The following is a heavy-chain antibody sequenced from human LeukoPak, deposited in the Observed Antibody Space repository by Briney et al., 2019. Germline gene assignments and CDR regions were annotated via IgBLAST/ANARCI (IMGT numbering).Heavy chain of an antibody. Sequence: SETLSLTCTVSGGSISSYYWSWIRQPAGKGLEWIGRIYTSGSTNYNPSLKSRVTMSVDTSKNQFSLKLSSVTAADTAVYYCARGVVGKQLANYYYYYMDVWGKGTTVTVSS. CDR1: GGSISSYY. CDR3: ARGVVGKQLANYYYYYMDV. V-gene: IGHV4-4*07. CDR2: IYTSGST. D-gene: IGHD6-6*01. J-gene: IGHJ6*03.